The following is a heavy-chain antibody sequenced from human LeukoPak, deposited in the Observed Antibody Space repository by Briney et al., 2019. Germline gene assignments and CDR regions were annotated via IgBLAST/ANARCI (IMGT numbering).Heavy chain of an antibody. CDR3: ARGETSSYDY. J-gene: IGHJ4*02. D-gene: IGHD2-2*01. CDR1: GFTVSINY. CDR2: ISSGGNT. V-gene: IGHV3-53*01. Sequence: SGGSLRLSCAASGFTVSINYMSWVRQAPGKGVECVSIISSGGNTYYADSVKGRFNIYRDNSKNTVYLQMNSLRAEDTAVYYCARGETSSYDYWGQGTLVTVSS.